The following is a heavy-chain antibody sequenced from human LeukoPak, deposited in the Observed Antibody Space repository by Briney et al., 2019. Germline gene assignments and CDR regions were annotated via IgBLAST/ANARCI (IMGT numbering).Heavy chain of an antibody. Sequence: SETLSLTCTVSGGSIANSNYYWAWIRQPPGKGLEWIGNIFYSGSSYYNPPLKTRVSMSIDTSWNQFSLKLTSVTAADTAVYFCACGDKRLSTSYTSSWSTLPYFDYWGQGTLVPVSS. CDR2: IFYSGSS. J-gene: IGHJ4*02. CDR1: GGSIANSNYY. CDR3: ACGDKRLSTSYTSSWSTLPYFDY. D-gene: IGHD6-13*01. V-gene: IGHV4-39*01.